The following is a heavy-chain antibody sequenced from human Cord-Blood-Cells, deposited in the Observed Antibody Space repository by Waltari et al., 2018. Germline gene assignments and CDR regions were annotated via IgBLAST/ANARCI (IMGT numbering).Heavy chain of an antibody. J-gene: IGHJ6*02. CDR1: GGTFSTYA. V-gene: IGHV1-69*01. CDR3: ARDRLHFDWLLYYYYGMDV. Sequence: QVQLVQSGAEVKKPGYSVKVSCKASGGTFSTYAISWVRQSPGTRLEWMGGIIPIFGTANYAQKFQGRVTITADESTSTAYMELSSLRSEDTAVYYCARDRLHFDWLLYYYYGMDVWGQGTTVTVSS. CDR2: IIPIFGTA. D-gene: IGHD3-9*01.